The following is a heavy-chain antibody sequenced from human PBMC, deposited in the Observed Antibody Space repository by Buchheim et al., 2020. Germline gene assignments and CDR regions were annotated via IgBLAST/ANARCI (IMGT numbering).Heavy chain of an antibody. V-gene: IGHV1-46*01. Sequence: VQLVQSGAEVKKPGASVKVSCKASGYIFTAYYMNWVRQAPGQGLEWMGIINPGSGSTSYAQKFQGRVTLTMDTSRITVYMELSSLTSEDTAMYYCARGDNWNDSDYWGQGTL. CDR2: INPGSGST. J-gene: IGHJ4*02. CDR3: ARGDNWNDSDY. D-gene: IGHD1-20*01. CDR1: GYIFTAYY.